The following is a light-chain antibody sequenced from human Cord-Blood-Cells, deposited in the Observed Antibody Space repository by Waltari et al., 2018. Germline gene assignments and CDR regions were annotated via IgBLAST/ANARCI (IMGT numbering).Light chain of an antibody. CDR2: DVS. CDR3: SSYTSSSTLYV. V-gene: IGLV2-14*01. Sequence: QSALTKLASVSGSPGQSITISCTGTRTDVGGYKYVSWYQQHPGKAPKLMIYDVSNRPSGVSNRFSGSKSGNTASLTISGLQAEDEADYYCSSYTSSSTLYVFGTGTKVTVL. CDR1: RTDVGGYKY. J-gene: IGLJ1*01.